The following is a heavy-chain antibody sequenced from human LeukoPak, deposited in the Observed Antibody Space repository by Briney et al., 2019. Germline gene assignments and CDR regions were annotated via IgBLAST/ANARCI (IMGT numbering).Heavy chain of an antibody. J-gene: IGHJ4*02. CDR1: GFTFSSYW. CDR3: SRVAPSTVTAVQYFDY. CDR2: IKQDGSEK. Sequence: TGGSLRLSCAASGFTFSSYWMSWVRQAPGKGLEWVANIKQDGSEKYYVDSVKGRFTISRDNAKNSLYLQMNSLRAEDTAVYYCSRVAPSTVTAVQYFDYWGQGTLVTVSS. V-gene: IGHV3-7*01. D-gene: IGHD2-21*02.